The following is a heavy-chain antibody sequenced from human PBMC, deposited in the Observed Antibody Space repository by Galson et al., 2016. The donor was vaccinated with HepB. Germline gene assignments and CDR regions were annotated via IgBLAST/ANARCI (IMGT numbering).Heavy chain of an antibody. V-gene: IGHV4-39*07. J-gene: IGHJ4*02. CDR1: GGSISSSSYY. D-gene: IGHD5-18*01. Sequence: EPLSLSCAVSGGSISSSSYYWGWIRQPPGKGLEWIGSIFYSGSTYYYPSLKSRVTMSVDTPKNQFSLKLSSVTAADTAVYYCARDLYSYGYRNYFDYWGQGTLVTVAS. CDR3: ARDLYSYGYRNYFDY. CDR2: IFYSGST.